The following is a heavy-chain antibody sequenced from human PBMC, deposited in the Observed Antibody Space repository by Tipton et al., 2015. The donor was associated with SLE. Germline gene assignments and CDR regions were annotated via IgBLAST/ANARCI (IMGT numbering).Heavy chain of an antibody. CDR1: GGSFSGYY. CDR3: ARGGAVATIYYFDY. J-gene: IGHJ4*02. Sequence: TLSLTCAVYGGSFSGYYWSWIRQPPGKGLEWIGEINHSGSTNYNPSLKSRVTISVDTSKNQSSLKLSSVTAADTAVYYCARGGAVATIYYFDYWGQGTLVTVSS. CDR2: INHSGST. D-gene: IGHD5-12*01. V-gene: IGHV4-34*01.